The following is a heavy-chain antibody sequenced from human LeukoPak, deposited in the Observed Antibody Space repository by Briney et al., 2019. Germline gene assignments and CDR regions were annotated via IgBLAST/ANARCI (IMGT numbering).Heavy chain of an antibody. Sequence: ASVKVSCKASGYTFTSYGISWVRQAPGQGLEWMGWISAYNGNTNYAQKLQGRVTVTTDTSTSTAYMELRSLRSDDTAVYYCARSGVGYFYDNTGYYPLDYWGQGTLVTVSS. D-gene: IGHD3-22*01. CDR2: ISAYNGNT. CDR3: ARSGVGYFYDNTGYYPLDY. CDR1: GYTFTSYG. V-gene: IGHV1-18*01. J-gene: IGHJ4*02.